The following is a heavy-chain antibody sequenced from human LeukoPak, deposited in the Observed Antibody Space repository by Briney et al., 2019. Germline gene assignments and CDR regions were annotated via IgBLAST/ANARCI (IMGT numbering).Heavy chain of an antibody. CDR3: AKDVWGVGYYGMDV. Sequence: GGSLRHSCAPSRFTLTRYAMSCVPQAPGGGVEWGSAIIGSGGSTYYTDSVKGGFTIYKDKSKNTLYLQMNSLRAEDTAVYYCAKDVWGVGYYGMDVWGQGTTVTVSS. J-gene: IGHJ6*02. V-gene: IGHV3-23*01. CDR2: IIGSGGST. CDR1: RFTLTRYA. D-gene: IGHD1-26*01.